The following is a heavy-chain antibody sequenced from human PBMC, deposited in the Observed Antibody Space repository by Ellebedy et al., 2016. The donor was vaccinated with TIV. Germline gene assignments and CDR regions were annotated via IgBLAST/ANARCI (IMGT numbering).Heavy chain of an antibody. CDR1: GFTFSSYS. CDR2: ISSSSSYI. Sequence: GESLKISXAASGFTFSSYSMNWVRQAPGKGLEWVSSISSSSSYIYYADSVKGRFTISRDNAKNSLYLQMNSLRAEDTAVYYCAIIAARRSYYYYYMDVWGKGTTVTVSS. J-gene: IGHJ6*03. D-gene: IGHD6-6*01. CDR3: AIIAARRSYYYYYMDV. V-gene: IGHV3-21*01.